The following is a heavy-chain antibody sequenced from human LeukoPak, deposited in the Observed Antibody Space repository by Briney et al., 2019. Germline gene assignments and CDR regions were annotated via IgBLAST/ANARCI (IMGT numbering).Heavy chain of an antibody. V-gene: IGHV3-53*01. CDR2: IYSDGST. CDR3: ARERGRGRDSPWFDY. D-gene: IGHD1-26*01. J-gene: IGHJ4*02. CDR1: GFIVSGDF. Sequence: GGSLRLSCAASGFIVSGDFMSWVRQAPGKGLEWVSVIYSDGSTYYADSVKGRFTISRGNSKNTLDLQMTGLRAEDTAVYYCARERGRGRDSPWFDYWGQGTLVTVSS.